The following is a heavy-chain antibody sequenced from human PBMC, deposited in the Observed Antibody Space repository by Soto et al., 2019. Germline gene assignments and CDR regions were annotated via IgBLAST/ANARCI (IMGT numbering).Heavy chain of an antibody. Sequence: QVQLQESGPGLVKPSETLSLTCSVSGGSISNYYWSWIRQPPGKGLEWIGYIYYSGSTNYNPSLESRVTISVASSKNQFSLKLTSVTAADTAVYYCARDRSTRREGSPTSLDSWGQGPLLTASS. CDR1: GGSISNYY. V-gene: IGHV4-59*01. J-gene: IGHJ4*02. CDR2: IYYSGST. CDR3: ARDRSTRREGSPTSLDS. D-gene: IGHD1-26*01.